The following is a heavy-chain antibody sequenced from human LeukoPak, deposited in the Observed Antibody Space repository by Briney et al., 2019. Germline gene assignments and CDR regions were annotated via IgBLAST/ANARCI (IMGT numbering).Heavy chain of an antibody. V-gene: IGHV3-33*01. J-gene: IGHJ4*02. CDR1: GFNFNIYG. CDR2: IWYDGSHK. D-gene: IGHD3-22*01. CDR3: GGNPLVSSGFPTGLGH. Sequence: GGSLRLSCAASGFNFNIYGMQWVRQAPGKGLEWVAAIWYDGSHKYYADSVKGRFTISRDNSKNTLYLQMNSLRAEDKAVYYRGGNPLVSSGFPTGLGHWGQGTLVTVSS.